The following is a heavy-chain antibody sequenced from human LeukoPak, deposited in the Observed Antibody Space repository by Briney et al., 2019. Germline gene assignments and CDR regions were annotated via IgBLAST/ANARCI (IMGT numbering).Heavy chain of an antibody. D-gene: IGHD3-9*01. CDR1: GLTLSNYW. CDR3: AKTNILTGYSDY. V-gene: IGHV3-74*01. J-gene: IGHJ4*02. CDR2: MNNDGSGT. Sequence: GGSLRLSCAASGLTLSNYWMHWVRQAPGKGLVWVSRMNNDGSGTTYADSVRGRFTISRDNAKNTLYLQMNSLRAEDTAVYYCAKTNILTGYSDYWGQGTLVTVSS.